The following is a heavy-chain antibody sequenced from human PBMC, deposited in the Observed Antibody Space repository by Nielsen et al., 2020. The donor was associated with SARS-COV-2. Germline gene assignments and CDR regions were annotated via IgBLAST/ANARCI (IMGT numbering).Heavy chain of an antibody. CDR2: ISWNSGSI. J-gene: IGHJ4*02. V-gene: IGHV3-9*01. CDR3: QVGPAGY. CDR1: GFTFDDYA. Sequence: SLKISCAASGFTFDDYAMHWVRQAPGKGLEWVSGISWNSGSIGYADSVKGRFTISRDNAKNSLYLQMNSLRAEDTALYYCQVGPAGYWGQGTLVTVSS.